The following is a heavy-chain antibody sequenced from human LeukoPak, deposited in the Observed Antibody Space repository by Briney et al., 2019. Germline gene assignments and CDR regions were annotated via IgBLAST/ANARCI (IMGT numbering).Heavy chain of an antibody. J-gene: IGHJ4*02. V-gene: IGHV4-34*01. Sequence: SETLSLTCAVYGGSFSGYYWSWIRQPPGKGLEWIGEINHSGSTNYNPSLKSRVTISVDTSKNQFSLKLSSVTAADTAVYYCARTNIAARRADFDYWGQGTVVTVSS. CDR3: ARTNIAARRADFDY. D-gene: IGHD6-6*01. CDR2: INHSGST. CDR1: GGSFSGYY.